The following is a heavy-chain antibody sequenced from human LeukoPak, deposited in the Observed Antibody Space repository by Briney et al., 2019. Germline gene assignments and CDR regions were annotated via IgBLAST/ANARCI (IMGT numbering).Heavy chain of an antibody. CDR2: ISYDGSNK. J-gene: IGHJ4*02. D-gene: IGHD1-26*01. V-gene: IGHV3-30-3*01. CDR1: GFTLSSYA. Sequence: GGTLRLSCAASGFTLSSYAMHGVPQAPGKGLGWGAGISYDGSNKYYTASVKGRFTISRDNSKHTLYLQMNSLRAEDTAVYYCARDPHAEAVGATVDYWGQGTLVTVSS. CDR3: ARDPHAEAVGATVDY.